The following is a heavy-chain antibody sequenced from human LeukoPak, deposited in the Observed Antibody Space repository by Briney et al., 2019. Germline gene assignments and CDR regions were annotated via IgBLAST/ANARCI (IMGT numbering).Heavy chain of an antibody. CDR3: ASLSVAGLDY. CDR1: GGSFSGYY. D-gene: IGHD6-19*01. V-gene: IGHV4-34*01. J-gene: IGHJ4*02. CDR2: INHSGST. Sequence: SETLSLTCAVHGGSFSGYYWSWIRQPPGKGLEWIGEINHSGSTNYNPSLKSRVTTSVDTSKNQFSLKLSSVTAADTAVYYCASLSVAGLDYWGQGTLVTVSS.